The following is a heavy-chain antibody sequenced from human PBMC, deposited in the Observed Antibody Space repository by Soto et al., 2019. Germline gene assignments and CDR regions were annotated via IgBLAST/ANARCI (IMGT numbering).Heavy chain of an antibody. D-gene: IGHD6-19*01. J-gene: IGHJ4*02. Sequence: QVQLVQSGAEVKKPGDSVKVCCKASGYTFTSYDINWVRQATGQVLECMGWMNTNSGNTGYAQKCQGRVTMTRNTSISTAYMELSSLRSEDTAVYYCAREYSSGWSKDWGQGTLVTVSS. V-gene: IGHV1-8*01. CDR1: GYTFTSYD. CDR2: MNTNSGNT. CDR3: AREYSSGWSKD.